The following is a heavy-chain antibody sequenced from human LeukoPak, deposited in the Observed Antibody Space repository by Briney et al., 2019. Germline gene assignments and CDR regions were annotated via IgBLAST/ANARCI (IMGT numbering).Heavy chain of an antibody. J-gene: IGHJ4*02. Sequence: SETLSLPCTVSGDSLTNYYWSWIRQPPGKGVEWIGHSNYSGITNYNPSLKSRVTISIDTSKNQFSLKLSSVTAADTAVYYCARGVVIAPQTFDYWGQGTLVTVSS. D-gene: IGHD2-21*01. CDR2: SNYSGIT. V-gene: IGHV4-59*01. CDR3: ARGVVIAPQTFDY. CDR1: GDSLTNYY.